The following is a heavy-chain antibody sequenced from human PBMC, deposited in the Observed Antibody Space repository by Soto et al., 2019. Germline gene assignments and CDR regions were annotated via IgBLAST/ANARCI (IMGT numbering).Heavy chain of an antibody. CDR1: GFTFSSDS. J-gene: IGHJ1*01. V-gene: IGHV3-23*01. Sequence: EVQLLESGGGLVQPGGSLRLSCAASGFTFSSDSMSWVRQAPGKGLEWVSGISARGDGTFYADSVKGRFTISRDTSKNTRYLQMNSLRAEDTAVYYCAKSDSSGWVHYFQHWGQGTLVTVSS. CDR2: ISARGDGT. CDR3: AKSDSSGWVHYFQH. D-gene: IGHD3-22*01.